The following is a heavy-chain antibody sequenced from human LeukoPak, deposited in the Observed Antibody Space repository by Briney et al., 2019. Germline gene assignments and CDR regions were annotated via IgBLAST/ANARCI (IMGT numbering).Heavy chain of an antibody. CDR2: ISGSGDST. D-gene: IGHD5-12*01. CDR3: AKDSSGYDRVMYQFDY. Sequence: TGGSLRLSCAASGFIFSTYDMSWVRQAPGKGLEWVSAISGSGDSTFYADSVKGRFTISRDNSKNTLYLQMNSLRAEDTAVYYCAKDSSGYDRVMYQFDYWGQGTLVTVSS. CDR1: GFIFSTYD. J-gene: IGHJ4*02. V-gene: IGHV3-23*01.